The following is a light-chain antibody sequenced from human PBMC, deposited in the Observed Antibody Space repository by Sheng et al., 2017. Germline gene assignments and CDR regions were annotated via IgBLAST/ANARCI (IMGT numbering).Light chain of an antibody. CDR1: RSDIGIYNR. V-gene: IGLV2-18*02. Sequence: QSALTQPPSVSGSPGQSVTISCTGTRSDIGIYNRVSWYQQPPGTAPKLLIYEVNSRPSGVPDRFSGPKSGTTASLTISGLQAEDESHYYCSSYTSSTTWVFGGGTKLTVL. J-gene: IGLJ3*02. CDR3: SSYTSSTTWV. CDR2: EVN.